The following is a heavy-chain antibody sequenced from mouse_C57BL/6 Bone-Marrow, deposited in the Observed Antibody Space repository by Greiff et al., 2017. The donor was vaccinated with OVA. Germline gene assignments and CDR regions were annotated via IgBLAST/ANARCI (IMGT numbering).Heavy chain of an antibody. CDR1: GFTFSSYA. D-gene: IGHD2-4*01. Sequence: VQLKESGGGLVKPGGSLKLSCAASGFTFSSYAMSWVRQTPEKRLEWVATISDGGSYTYYPDNVKGRFTISRDNAKNNLYLQMSHLKSEDTAMYYCARGNDYDGYWYFDVWGTGTTVTVSS. CDR2: ISDGGSYT. J-gene: IGHJ1*03. V-gene: IGHV5-4*01. CDR3: ARGNDYDGYWYFDV.